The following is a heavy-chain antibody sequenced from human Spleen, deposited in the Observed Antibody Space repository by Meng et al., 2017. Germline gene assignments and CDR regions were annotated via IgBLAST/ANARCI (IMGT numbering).Heavy chain of an antibody. CDR3: AGGTVAGTGHYYFDY. V-gene: IGHV4-39*07. D-gene: IGHD6-19*01. CDR2: VYYSGST. CDR1: GGSISSSSYC. Sequence: GSLRLSCTVSGGSISSSSYCWGWIRQPPGKGLEWIGSVYYSGSTYYNPSLKSRVTISVDTSRNQFSLKLSSVTAADTAGYFCAGGTVAGTGHYYFDYWGQGTLVTVSS. J-gene: IGHJ4*02.